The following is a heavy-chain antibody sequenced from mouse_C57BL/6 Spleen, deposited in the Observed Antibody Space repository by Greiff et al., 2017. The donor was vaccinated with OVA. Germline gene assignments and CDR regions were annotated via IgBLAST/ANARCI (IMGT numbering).Heavy chain of an antibody. V-gene: IGHV1-5*01. Sequence: VHVKQSGTVLARPGASVKMSCKTSGYTFTSYWMHWVKQRPGQGLEWIGAIYPGNSDTSYNQKFKGKAKLTAVTSASTAYMELSSLTNEDSAVYYCTRVTTVAHYYAMDYWGQGTSVTVSS. D-gene: IGHD1-1*01. CDR2: IYPGNSDT. CDR1: GYTFTSYW. CDR3: TRVTTVAHYYAMDY. J-gene: IGHJ4*01.